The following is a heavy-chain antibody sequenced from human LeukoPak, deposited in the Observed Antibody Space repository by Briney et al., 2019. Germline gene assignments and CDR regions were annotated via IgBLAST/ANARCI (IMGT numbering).Heavy chain of an antibody. D-gene: IGHD1-26*01. CDR2: IKPDGGEK. CDR3: ARGGGAF. J-gene: IGHJ4*02. CDR1: GFTFSNYG. Sequence: GGSLRLSCAVSGFTFSNYGMSWVRQAPWKGLEWVANIKPDGGEKHYVDSVKGRFTISRDNAKSSLYLQMNSLRAEDTAMYYCARGGGAFWGQGTLVTVSS. V-gene: IGHV3-7*01.